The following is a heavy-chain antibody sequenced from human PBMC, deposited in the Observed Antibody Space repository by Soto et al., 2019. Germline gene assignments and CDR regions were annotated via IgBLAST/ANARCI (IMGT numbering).Heavy chain of an antibody. CDR1: GGTFSSYA. Sequence: QVQLVQSGAEVKKPGSSVKVSCKASGGTFSSYAISWVRQAPGQGHEWMGGIIPIFGTANFAQKFQGRVTITADESTSTAYMELSSLRSEDTAVYYYAREGGSGNYRYYAMDVWGQGTTVTVSS. V-gene: IGHV1-69*12. J-gene: IGHJ6*02. CDR2: IIPIFGTA. CDR3: AREGGSGNYRYYAMDV. D-gene: IGHD3-10*01.